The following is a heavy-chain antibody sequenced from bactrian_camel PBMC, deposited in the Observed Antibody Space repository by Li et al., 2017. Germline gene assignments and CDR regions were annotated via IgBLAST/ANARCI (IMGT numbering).Heavy chain of an antibody. J-gene: IGHJ4*01. Sequence: HVQLVESGGGSVQAGGSLRLSCAASRYVSNRQCVGWFRRAGPGNECEMVAFISSDGRTVYADSVKGRFTISQDSAKNTVYLQMNSLKPEDTAMYYCNTIGRMTSQDRDWRITYCPFKSWGQGTQVTVS. D-gene: IGHD1*01. CDR1: RYVSNRQC. CDR2: ISSDGRT. V-gene: IGHV3S53*01. CDR3: NTIGRMTSQDRDWRITYCPFKS.